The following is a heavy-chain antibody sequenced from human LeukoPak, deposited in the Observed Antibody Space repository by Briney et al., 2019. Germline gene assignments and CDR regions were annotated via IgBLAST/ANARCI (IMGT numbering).Heavy chain of an antibody. CDR2: IIPIFVTA. CDR3: AREGIAAPTGSDY. CDR1: GGTFSSYA. D-gene: IGHD6-13*01. V-gene: IGHV1-69*05. J-gene: IGHJ4*02. Sequence: SVKVSCKASGGTFSSYAISWVRQAPGQGLEWMGRIIPIFVTANYAQKFQGRVTITTDESTSTAYMELSSLRSEDTAVYYCAREGIAAPTGSDYWGQGTLVTVSS.